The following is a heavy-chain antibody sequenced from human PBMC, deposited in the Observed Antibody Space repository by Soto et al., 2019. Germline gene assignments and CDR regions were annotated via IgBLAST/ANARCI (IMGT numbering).Heavy chain of an antibody. V-gene: IGHV3-23*01. CDR3: AKVRGGVYGDYGDDAFDI. CDR1: GFTFSSYA. D-gene: IGHD4-17*01. CDR2: ISGSGGST. Sequence: EVQLLESGGGLVQPGGSLRLSCAASGFTFSSYAMSWVRQAPGKGLEWVSAISGSGGSTYYADSVKGRFTISRDNSKNTLYLQMNSLRAEDTAVYYCAKVRGGVYGDYGDDAFDIWGQGTMVTVSS. J-gene: IGHJ3*02.